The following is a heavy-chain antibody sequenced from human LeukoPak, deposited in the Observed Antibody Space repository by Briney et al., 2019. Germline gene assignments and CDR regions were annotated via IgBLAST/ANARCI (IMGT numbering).Heavy chain of an antibody. CDR1: GFTFSSYS. D-gene: IGHD5-12*01. J-gene: IGHJ4*02. CDR3: ARDFTVQATDESGSIGY. V-gene: IGHV3-21*01. CDR2: ISSSSSYI. Sequence: GGSLRLSCAASGFTFSSYSMNWVRQAPGKGLEWVSSISSSSSYIYYADSVKGRFSISRDNAKNSLYLQMSTLRAEDTAVYYCARDFTVQATDESGSIGYWGQGTLVTVSS.